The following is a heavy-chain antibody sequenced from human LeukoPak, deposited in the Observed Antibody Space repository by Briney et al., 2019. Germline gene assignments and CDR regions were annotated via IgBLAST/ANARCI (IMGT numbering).Heavy chain of an antibody. CDR2: VYPDDSDA. CDR1: GYSFTTYW. Sequence: GESLKISCETSGYSFTTYWIGWVRQMPGAGLEWVGAVYPDDSDAGYSPSFQGQVVISADKSTRTAYLQWSSLKASDTAMYYCARQRRASASINYFDPWGQGTLVTVSS. V-gene: IGHV5-51*01. J-gene: IGHJ5*02. D-gene: IGHD3-10*01. CDR3: ARQRRASASINYFDP.